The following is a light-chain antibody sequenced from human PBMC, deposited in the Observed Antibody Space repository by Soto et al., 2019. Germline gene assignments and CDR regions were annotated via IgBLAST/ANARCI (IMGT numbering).Light chain of an antibody. CDR1: SSYVGTYDF. CDR2: DVN. Sequence: QSVLTQPASVSGSSGQSITISCTGTSSYVGTYDFVSWHQQHPGKAPKRIIYDVNNRPSGVSSRFSGSKSGNTASLTISGLQAEDEADYYCCSFSTSVTHVFGTGTKVPVL. V-gene: IGLV2-14*01. J-gene: IGLJ1*01. CDR3: CSFSTSVTHV.